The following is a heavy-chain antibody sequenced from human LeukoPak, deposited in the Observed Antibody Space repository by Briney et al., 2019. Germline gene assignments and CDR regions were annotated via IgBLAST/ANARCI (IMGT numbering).Heavy chain of an antibody. CDR1: GGSISSYF. J-gene: IGHJ4*02. V-gene: IGHV4-59*01. Sequence: SETLSLTCTLSGGSISSYFWSWIRQPPGKKLEWVGYIYYTGSTNYNPSLKSRVTISVDTSKNQFSLKLNSMTAAGTAVYYCARAPRWSGSTSFFDYWGQGTLVTVSS. D-gene: IGHD3-10*02. CDR2: IYYTGST. CDR3: ARAPRWSGSTSFFDY.